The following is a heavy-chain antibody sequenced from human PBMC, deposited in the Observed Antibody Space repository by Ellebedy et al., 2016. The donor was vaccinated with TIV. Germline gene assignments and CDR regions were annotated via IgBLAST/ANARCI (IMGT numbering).Heavy chain of an antibody. J-gene: IGHJ4*02. D-gene: IGHD2-8*01. CDR1: GGSISSNNSS. CDR3: ARTFSPHCSSGVCYMAYYFDY. CDR2: IYYSGST. V-gene: IGHV4-39*01. Sequence: MPSETLSLTCTVSGGSISSNNSSWGWIRQPPGKGLEWIGNIYYSGSTYHSPSLKSRVTISVDTSKNQFSLKLSSVTAADTAVYYCARTFSPHCSSGVCYMAYYFDYWGQGTLVTVSS.